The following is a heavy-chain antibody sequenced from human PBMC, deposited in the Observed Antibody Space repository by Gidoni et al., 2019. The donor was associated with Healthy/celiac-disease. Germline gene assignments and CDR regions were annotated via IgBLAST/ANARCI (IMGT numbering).Heavy chain of an antibody. Sequence: EVQLVESVGGLVQPGGSLRLSCAASGFTFSSYSMNCVRQAPGKGLEWVSYISSSSSTIYYAASVKGRFTISRDNAKNSLYLQMNSLRDEDTAVYYCATMVVVVRAFDIWGQGTMVTVSS. CDR2: ISSSSSTI. D-gene: IGHD3-22*01. CDR3: ATMVVVVRAFDI. V-gene: IGHV3-48*02. CDR1: GFTFSSYS. J-gene: IGHJ3*02.